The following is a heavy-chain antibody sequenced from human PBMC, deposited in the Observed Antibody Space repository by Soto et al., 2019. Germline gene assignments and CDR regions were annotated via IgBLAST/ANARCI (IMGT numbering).Heavy chain of an antibody. Sequence: PGGSLRLSCAASGFTFSSYWMSWVRQAPGKGLEWVANIKQDGSEKYYVDSVKGRFTISRDNAKNSLYLQMNSLRAEDTAVYYCARRLLEWLFRPLHYYYYMDVWGKGTTVTVS. J-gene: IGHJ6*03. CDR2: IKQDGSEK. V-gene: IGHV3-7*01. CDR1: GFTFSSYW. D-gene: IGHD3-3*01. CDR3: ARRLLEWLFRPLHYYYYMDV.